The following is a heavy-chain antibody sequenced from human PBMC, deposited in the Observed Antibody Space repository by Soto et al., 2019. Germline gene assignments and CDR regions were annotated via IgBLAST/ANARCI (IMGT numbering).Heavy chain of an antibody. CDR2: IYTTTGST. Sequence: QVQLQESGPGLVKPSETLSLTCTVSGGSFSGYYWSWIRQPAGKGLEWIGRIYTTTGSTTYNPSLNSRLPMSVDTSKRRFFLTLKSVTAADTAVYYCAKSSGWFDYWGQGILVTVSS. CDR3: AKSSGWFDY. J-gene: IGHJ4*02. D-gene: IGHD6-19*01. CDR1: GGSFSGYY. V-gene: IGHV4-4*07.